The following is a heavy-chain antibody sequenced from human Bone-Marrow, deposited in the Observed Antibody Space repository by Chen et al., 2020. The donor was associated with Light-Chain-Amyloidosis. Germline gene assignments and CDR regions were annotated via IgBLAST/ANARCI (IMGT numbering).Heavy chain of an antibody. Sequence: QVQLRQSGSGLVKPSQTLSLTGDFSADSSGGHSWTWIRQPPGKGLEWIGYIYLSGHTFYNPSLRSRVTISADRSTKEVFLSLNSVTAADTAVYFCAKVLPARQGDAFDLWGPGTLVIVSS. CDR2: IYLSGHT. D-gene: IGHD6-6*01. J-gene: IGHJ3*01. CDR3: AKVLPARQGDAFDL. V-gene: IGHV4-30-2*01. CDR1: ADSSGGHS.